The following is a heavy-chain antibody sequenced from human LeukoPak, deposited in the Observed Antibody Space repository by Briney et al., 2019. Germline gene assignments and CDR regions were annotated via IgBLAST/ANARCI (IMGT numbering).Heavy chain of an antibody. D-gene: IGHD3-3*01. CDR3: ARDGTPPSGTSTKFLEWLSTESYYYYYYMDV. CDR1: GFTFSSYS. V-gene: IGHV3-21*01. J-gene: IGHJ6*03. CDR2: ISSSSSYI. Sequence: PGGSLRLSCAASGFTFSSYSMNWVRQAPGKGLEWVSSISSSSSYIYYADSVKGRFTISRDNAKNSLYLQMNSLRAEDTAVYYCARDGTPPSGTSTKFLEWLSTESYYYYYYMDVWGKGTTVTVSS.